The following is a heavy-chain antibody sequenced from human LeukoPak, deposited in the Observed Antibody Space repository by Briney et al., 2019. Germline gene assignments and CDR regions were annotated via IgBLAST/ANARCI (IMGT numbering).Heavy chain of an antibody. CDR3: ARVLADSSGWYHFDF. D-gene: IGHD6-19*01. J-gene: IGHJ4*02. CDR1: GGSISNYY. CDR2: IYYSGST. V-gene: IGHV4-59*01. Sequence: SETLSLTCSVSGGSISNYYWSWIRQPPGKGLEWIGYIYYSGSTNYNPSLKSRVTISVDTSKNQFSLKLSSVTAADTAVYYCARVLADSSGWYHFDFWAREPWSPSPQ.